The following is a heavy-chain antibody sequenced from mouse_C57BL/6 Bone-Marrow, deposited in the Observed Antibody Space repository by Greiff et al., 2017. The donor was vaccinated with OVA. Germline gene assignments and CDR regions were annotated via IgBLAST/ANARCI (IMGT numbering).Heavy chain of an antibody. Sequence: VQLQQSGAELARPGASVKLSCKASGYTFTSSGISWVKQRPGQGLEWIGEIYPRSGNTYYNEKFKGKATLTADKSSSTAYMELRSLTSEDSAVYFCARGYYGSPWYFDVWGTGTTVTVSS. V-gene: IGHV1-81*01. J-gene: IGHJ1*03. D-gene: IGHD1-1*01. CDR2: IYPRSGNT. CDR3: ARGYYGSPWYFDV. CDR1: GYTFTSSG.